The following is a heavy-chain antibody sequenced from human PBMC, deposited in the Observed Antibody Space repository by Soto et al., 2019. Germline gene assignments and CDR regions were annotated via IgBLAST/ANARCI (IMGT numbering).Heavy chain of an antibody. J-gene: IGHJ6*03. D-gene: IGHD2-15*01. Sequence: SETLSLTCTVSGGSISSYYWSWIRQPPGKGLEWIGYIYYSGSTNYNPSLKSRVTISVDTSKNQFSLKLSSVTAADTAVYYCAGGYCSGGSCYYLTALYMEVWGKGTTVTVSS. CDR3: AGGYCSGGSCYYLTALYMEV. V-gene: IGHV4-59*08. CDR1: GGSISSYY. CDR2: IYYSGST.